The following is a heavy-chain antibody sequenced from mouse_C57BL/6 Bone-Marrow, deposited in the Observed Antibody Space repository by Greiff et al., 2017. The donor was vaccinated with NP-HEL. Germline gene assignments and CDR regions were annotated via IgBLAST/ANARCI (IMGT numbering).Heavy chain of an antibody. D-gene: IGHD2-2*01. Sequence: EVKLVESGGGLVKPGGSLKLSCAASGFTFSSYAMSWVRQTPEKRLEWVATISDGGSYTYYPDNVKGRFTISRDNAKNNLYLQISHLKSENTAMYSCAMVTRGFAYWGQGTLVTVSA. V-gene: IGHV5-4*03. J-gene: IGHJ3*01. CDR2: ISDGGSYT. CDR1: GFTFSSYA. CDR3: AMVTRGFAY.